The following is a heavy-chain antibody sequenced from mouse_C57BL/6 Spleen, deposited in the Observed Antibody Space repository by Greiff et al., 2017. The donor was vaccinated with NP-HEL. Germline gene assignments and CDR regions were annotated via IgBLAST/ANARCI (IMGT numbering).Heavy chain of an antibody. CDR1: GYTFTSYW. Sequence: QVQLQQPGAELVKPGASVKLSCKASGYTFTSYWMQWVKQRPGQGLEWIGEIDPSDSYTNYNQKFKGKATLTVDTSSSTAYMQLSSQTSEYSAVYYCARGSSVYAMDYWGQGTSVTVSS. CDR2: IDPSDSYT. D-gene: IGHD3-1*01. J-gene: IGHJ4*01. V-gene: IGHV1-50*01. CDR3: ARGSSVYAMDY.